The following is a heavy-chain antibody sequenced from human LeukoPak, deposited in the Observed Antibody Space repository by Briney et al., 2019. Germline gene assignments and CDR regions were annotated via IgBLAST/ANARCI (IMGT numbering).Heavy chain of an antibody. CDR1: GFTFRSYW. CDR2: IKEDGSER. V-gene: IGHV3-7*01. J-gene: IGHJ6*03. D-gene: IGHD3-10*01. CDR3: ARDRGVLSYYYYYYMDV. Sequence: GGSLRLSCAASGFTFRSYWMSWVRQAPGKGLDWVANIKEDGSERHYVDSVKGRFTISRDNAENSLYLQMNSLRAEDTAVYYCARDRGVLSYYYYYYMDVWGKGTTVTVSS.